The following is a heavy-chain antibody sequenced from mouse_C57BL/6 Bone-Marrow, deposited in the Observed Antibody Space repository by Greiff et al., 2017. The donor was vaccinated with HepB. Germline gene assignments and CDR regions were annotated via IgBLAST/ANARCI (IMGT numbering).Heavy chain of an antibody. CDR2: IYPGGGYT. D-gene: IGHD1-2*01. J-gene: IGHJ2*01. V-gene: IGHV1-63*01. CDR1: GYTFTNYW. CDR3: ARRNTTAFDY. Sequence: VQLQQSGAELVRPGTSVKMSCKASGYTFTNYWIGWAKQRPGHGLEWIGDIYPGGGYTNYNEKFKGKATLTADKSSSTAYMQFSSLTSEDSAIYYCARRNTTAFDYWGQGTTLTVSS.